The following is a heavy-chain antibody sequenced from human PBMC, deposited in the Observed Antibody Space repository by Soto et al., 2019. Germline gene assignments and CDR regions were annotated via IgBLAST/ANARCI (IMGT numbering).Heavy chain of an antibody. J-gene: IGHJ4*02. CDR1: GFTFSSYG. CDR2: IWYDGSNK. CDR3: AREGGLEMATFFDY. V-gene: IGHV3-33*01. Sequence: QVQLVESGGGVVQPGRSLRLSCAASGFTFSSYGMHWVRQAPGKGLEWVAVIWYDGSNKYYADSVKGRFTISRDNSKNTLYLQMNSLRAEDTAVYYCAREGGLEMATFFDYWGQGTLVTVSS. D-gene: IGHD5-12*01.